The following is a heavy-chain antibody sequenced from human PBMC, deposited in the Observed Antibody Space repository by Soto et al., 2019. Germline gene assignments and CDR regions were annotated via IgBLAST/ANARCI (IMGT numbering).Heavy chain of an antibody. CDR3: AKHAAGMDYFDY. CDR2: TYYRSKWYN. CDR1: GDSVSSNSAA. D-gene: IGHD6-13*01. V-gene: IGHV6-1*01. J-gene: IGHJ4*02. Sequence: PSQTLSLTCAISGDSVSSNSAAWNWIRQTPSRGLEWLGRTYYRSKWYNDYTVSVKSRITINPDTSKNQFSLQLNSVTPEDTAVYYCAKHAAGMDYFDYWGQGTLVTVSS.